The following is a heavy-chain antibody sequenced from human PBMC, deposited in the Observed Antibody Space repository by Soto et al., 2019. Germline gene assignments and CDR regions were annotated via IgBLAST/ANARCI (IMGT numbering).Heavy chain of an antibody. CDR1: GFIFSDFA. D-gene: IGHD2-21*01. CDR2: VSVYGGST. J-gene: IGHJ2*01. Sequence: DVQLLESGGDLVQPGESLRLSCAASGFIFSDFAMSWVRQTPVKGLEWVSAVSVYGGSTLYSDAVKGRFIFSRDNSRDTLFLQLNSLRAEDTAVYYCARRPAGDSHWYFDLWGRGALVTVSS. V-gene: IGHV3-23*01. CDR3: ARRPAGDSHWYFDL.